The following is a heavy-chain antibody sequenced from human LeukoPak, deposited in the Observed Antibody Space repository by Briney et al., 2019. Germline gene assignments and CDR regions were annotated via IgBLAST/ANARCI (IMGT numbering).Heavy chain of an antibody. CDR3: ATEGFGYGYHAIDI. J-gene: IGHJ3*02. D-gene: IGHD5-18*01. CDR2: ISYDGSNK. V-gene: IGHV3-30-3*01. CDR1: GFTFSSYA. Sequence: GGSLRLSRAASGFTFSSYAMHWVRQAPGKGLEWVAVISYDGSNKYYADSVKGRFTISRDNSKNTLYLQLDSLKTEDTALYYCATEGFGYGYHAIDIWGQGTVVTVSS.